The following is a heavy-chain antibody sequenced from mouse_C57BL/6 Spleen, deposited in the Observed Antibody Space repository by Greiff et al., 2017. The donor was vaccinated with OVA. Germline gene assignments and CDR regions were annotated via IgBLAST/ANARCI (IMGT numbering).Heavy chain of an antibody. V-gene: IGHV1-22*01. CDR2: INPNNGGT. CDR1: GYTSTDYN. J-gene: IGHJ3*01. D-gene: IGHD1-1*01. Sequence: EVQLQQSGPELVKPGASVKMSCKASGYTSTDYNMHWVKQSHGKSLEWIGYINPNNGGTSYNQKFKGKATLTVNKSSSTAYMELRSLTSEDSAVYYCASHYYGSSSWFAYWGQGTLVTVSA. CDR3: ASHYYGSSSWFAY.